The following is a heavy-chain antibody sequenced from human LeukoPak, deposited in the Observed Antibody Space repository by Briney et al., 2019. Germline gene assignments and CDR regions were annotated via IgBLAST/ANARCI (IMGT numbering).Heavy chain of an antibody. CDR2: ISYDGTNK. Sequence: GGSLRLSCAASGFIFSNYGIHWVRQAPGKGLQWVAVISYDGTNKYYADSVKGRITISRDNAENTLYLQMSSLRAEDMALYYWARDVNNRGAFDIWGQGTMVTVSS. CDR3: ARDVNNRGAFDI. V-gene: IGHV3-30*03. D-gene: IGHD1/OR15-1a*01. J-gene: IGHJ3*02. CDR1: GFIFSNYG.